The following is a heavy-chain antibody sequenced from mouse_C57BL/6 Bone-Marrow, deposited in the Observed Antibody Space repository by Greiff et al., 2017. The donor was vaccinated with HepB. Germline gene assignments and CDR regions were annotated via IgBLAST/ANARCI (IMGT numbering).Heavy chain of an antibody. CDR1: GFTFSDYG. CDR3: VIYYHGSSWDYYAMDY. V-gene: IGHV5-17*01. D-gene: IGHD1-1*01. J-gene: IGHJ4*01. CDR2: ISSGSSTI. Sequence: DVMLVESGGGLVKPGGSLKLSCAASGFTFSDYGMHWVRQAPEKGLEWVAYISSGSSTIYYADTVKGRFTISRDNAKNTLFLQMTSLRSEDTAMYYCVIYYHGSSWDYYAMDYWGQGTSVTVSS.